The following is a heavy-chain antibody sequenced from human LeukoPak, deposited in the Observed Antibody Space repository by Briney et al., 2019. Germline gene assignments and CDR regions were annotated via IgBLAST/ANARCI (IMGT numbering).Heavy chain of an antibody. CDR2: IYYSGST. CDR3: ARPRGHGYCSSTSCYRVSYMDV. J-gene: IGHJ6*03. V-gene: IGHV4-39*01. Sequence: SETLSLTCTVSGGSISSSSYYWGWIRQPPGKGLEWIGSIYYSGSTYYNPSLKSRVTISVDTSKNQFSLKLSSVTAADTAVYYFARPRGHGYCSSTSCYRVSYMDVWGKGITVTVSS. CDR1: GGSISSSSYY. D-gene: IGHD2-2*03.